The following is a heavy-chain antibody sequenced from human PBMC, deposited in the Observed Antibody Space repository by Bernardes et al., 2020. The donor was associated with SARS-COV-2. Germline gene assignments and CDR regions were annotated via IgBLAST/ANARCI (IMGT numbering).Heavy chain of an antibody. D-gene: IGHD3-16*02. V-gene: IGHV1-18*01. CDR1: GYTFTSFG. Sequence: ASVKVSCRASGYTFTSFGISWVRQAPGQGLEWVGWSSANSGASNYAQNLQDRVTLTTDTSTNTAYMEMWSLRSDDTAVYYCARDPLASSTTFYNSYQKGGFDYWGQGTLVTVSS. CDR2: SSANSGAS. CDR3: ARDPLASSTTFYNSYQKGGFDY. J-gene: IGHJ4*02.